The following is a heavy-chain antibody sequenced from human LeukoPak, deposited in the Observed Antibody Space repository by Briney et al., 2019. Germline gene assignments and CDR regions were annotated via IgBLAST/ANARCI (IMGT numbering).Heavy chain of an antibody. CDR1: GGTFSSYA. CDR2: IIPIFGTA. J-gene: IGHJ4*02. CDR3: ARGTYPRGYSYGPPGY. D-gene: IGHD5-18*01. V-gene: IGHV1-69*13. Sequence: GASVKVSCKASGGTFSSYAISWVRQAPGQGLEWMGGIIPIFGTANYAQKFRGRVTITADESTSTAYMELSSLRSEDTAVYYCARGTYPRGYSYGPPGYWGQGTLVTVSS.